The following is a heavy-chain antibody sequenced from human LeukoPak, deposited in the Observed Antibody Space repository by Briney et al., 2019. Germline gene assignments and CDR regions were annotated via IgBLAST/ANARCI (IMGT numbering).Heavy chain of an antibody. CDR3: ARVYYYDNSGYGKDYFDY. CDR1: GGSISSSSYY. Sequence: SETLCLTCTVSGGSISSSSYYWGWIRQPPGKGLEWIGSIYYSGSTYYNPSLKSRVTISVDTSKNQFSLKLSSVTAADTAVYYCARVYYYDNSGYGKDYFDYWGQGTLVTVSS. V-gene: IGHV4-39*01. CDR2: IYYSGST. J-gene: IGHJ4*02. D-gene: IGHD3-22*01.